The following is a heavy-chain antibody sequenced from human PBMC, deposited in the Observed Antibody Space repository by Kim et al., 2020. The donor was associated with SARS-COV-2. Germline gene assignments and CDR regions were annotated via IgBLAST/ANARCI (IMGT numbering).Heavy chain of an antibody. CDR2: MNPNSGNT. J-gene: IGHJ4*02. CDR3: ARRWDSSWYEWVG. CDR1: GYTFTSHD. Sequence: ASVKVSCKASGYTFTSHDINWVRQATGQGLEWMGWMNPNSGNTGYAQKFQGRVTMTRNTSTSTAYMELSSLRSEDTGVYYCARRWDSSWYEWVGWGQGTLVTVSS. V-gene: IGHV1-8*01. D-gene: IGHD6-13*01.